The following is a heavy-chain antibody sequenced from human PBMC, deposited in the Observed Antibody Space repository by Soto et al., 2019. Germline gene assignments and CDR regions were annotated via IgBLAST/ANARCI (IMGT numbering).Heavy chain of an antibody. V-gene: IGHV1-18*01. Sequence: ASVKVSCKASGYTFTNYGINWVRQAPGLGLEWVGWISPYNGNTQNVEKLQGRVTMTTDTSTSTAYMELRSLRSDDTAVYYCARGRDYGDFYFDYWGQGXLVTVSS. J-gene: IGHJ4*02. CDR2: ISPYNGNT. D-gene: IGHD4-17*01. CDR3: ARGRDYGDFYFDY. CDR1: GYTFTNYG.